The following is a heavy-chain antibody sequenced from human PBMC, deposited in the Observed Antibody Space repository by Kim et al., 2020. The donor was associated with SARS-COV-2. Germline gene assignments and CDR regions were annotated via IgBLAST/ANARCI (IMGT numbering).Heavy chain of an antibody. CDR3: ARGETWGVELGY. CDR2: IYYSGST. V-gene: IGHV4-59*13. CDR1: GGSISSYY. D-gene: IGHD3-10*01. J-gene: IGHJ4*02. Sequence: SETLSLTCTVSGGSISSYYWSWIRQPPGKGLEWIGYIYYSGSTNYNPSLKSRVTISVDTSKNQFSLKLSSVTAADTAVYYCARGETWGVELGYWGQGTLVTVSS.